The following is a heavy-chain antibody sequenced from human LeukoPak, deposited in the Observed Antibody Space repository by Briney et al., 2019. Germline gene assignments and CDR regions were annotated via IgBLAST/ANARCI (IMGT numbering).Heavy chain of an antibody. CDR3: ARGTTGTTPVRYYYYGMDV. Sequence: SVKVSCKASGGTFSSYAVSWVRQAPGQGLEWMGGIIPIFGTANYAQKFQGRVTITADESTSTAYMELSSLRSEDTAVYYRARGTTGTTPVRYYYYGMDVWGKGTTVTVSS. V-gene: IGHV1-69*13. D-gene: IGHD1-1*01. J-gene: IGHJ6*04. CDR2: IIPIFGTA. CDR1: GGTFSSYA.